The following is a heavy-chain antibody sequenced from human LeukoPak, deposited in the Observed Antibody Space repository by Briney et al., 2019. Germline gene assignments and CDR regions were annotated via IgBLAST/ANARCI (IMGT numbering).Heavy chain of an antibody. D-gene: IGHD6-13*01. J-gene: IGHJ4*02. CDR1: GGSISSSSYY. CDR2: IYYSGST. CDR3: ARVTGYMVEDYFDS. Sequence: SETLSLTCTVSGGSISSSSYYWGWIRQPPGKGLEWIGSIYYSGSTNYNPSLKSRVTISVDTSKNQFSLRLRSVTAADTAVYYCARVTGYMVEDYFDSWGQGTLVTVSS. V-gene: IGHV4-39*07.